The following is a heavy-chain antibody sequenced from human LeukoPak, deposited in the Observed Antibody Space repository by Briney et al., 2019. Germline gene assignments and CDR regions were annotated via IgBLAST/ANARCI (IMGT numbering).Heavy chain of an antibody. J-gene: IGHJ5*02. V-gene: IGHV1-2*02. D-gene: IGHD2-2*02. CDR1: GYTFTGYY. Sequence: ASVKVSCKASGYTFTGYYMHWVRQAPGQGLECMGWINPNSGGTNHAQKSQGRVTMTRDTSISTAYMELSRLRSNDTAVYYCARDLSPPLNIVVVPAATPNSWLDPWGQGTLVTVSS. CDR2: INPNSGGT. CDR3: ARDLSPPLNIVVVPAATPNSWLDP.